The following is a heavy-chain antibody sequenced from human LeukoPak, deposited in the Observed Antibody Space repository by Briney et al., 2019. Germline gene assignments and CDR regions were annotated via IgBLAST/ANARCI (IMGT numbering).Heavy chain of an antibody. D-gene: IGHD3-3*01. CDR3: ARPRTYYDSWSGYPPFDY. CDR2: IIPMSSTT. Sequence: SVKVSCKASGYTFTNYTLNWVRQAPGQGLEWMGGIIPMSSTTKYAQKFQGRVTITADESTSTVFMELSSLRPEDTAVYYCARPRTYYDSWSGYPPFDYWGQGTLVTVSS. J-gene: IGHJ4*02. V-gene: IGHV1-69*13. CDR1: GYTFTNYT.